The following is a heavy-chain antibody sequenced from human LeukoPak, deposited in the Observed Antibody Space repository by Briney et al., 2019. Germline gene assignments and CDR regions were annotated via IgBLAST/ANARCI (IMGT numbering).Heavy chain of an antibody. CDR1: GGTFSSYA. D-gene: IGHD6-19*01. CDR3: ARISGAGTASHFDY. V-gene: IGHV1-69*01. Sequence: GASVKVSCKASGGTFSSYAISWVRQAPGQGLEWMGGIIPIFGTANYAQKFQGRVTITADESTSTAYMELSSLRSEGTAVYYCARISGAGTASHFDYWGQGTLVTVSS. CDR2: IIPIFGTA. J-gene: IGHJ4*02.